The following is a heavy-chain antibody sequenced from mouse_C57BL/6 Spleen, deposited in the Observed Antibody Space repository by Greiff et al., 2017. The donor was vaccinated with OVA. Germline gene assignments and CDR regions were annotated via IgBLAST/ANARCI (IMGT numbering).Heavy chain of an antibody. CDR3: ARITSVKGWFAY. J-gene: IGHJ3*01. D-gene: IGHD2-4*01. CDR2: IYPGDGDT. V-gene: IGHV1-80*01. CDR1: GYAFSSYW. Sequence: QVQLKESGAELVKPGASVKLSCKASGYAFSSYWMNWVKQRSGQGLEWIGQIYPGDGDTNYNGKFKGKATLTADKSSSTAYMQLSSLTSEDSAVYFCARITSVKGWFAYWGQGTLVTVSA.